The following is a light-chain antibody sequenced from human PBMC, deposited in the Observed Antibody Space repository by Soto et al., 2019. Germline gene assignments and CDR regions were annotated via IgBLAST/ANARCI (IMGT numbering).Light chain of an antibody. CDR3: QKYNSAPRT. CDR2: AAS. J-gene: IGKJ1*01. Sequence: VIWLTQSPSLLSASPGDRVTIGCRMSQGISSYLARYQQKPGKAPELLIYAASTLQSGVPSRFSGSGSGTDFTLTISSLQPEDVATYYCQKYNSAPRTFGQGTKVDIK. CDR1: QGISSY. V-gene: IGKV1D-8*03.